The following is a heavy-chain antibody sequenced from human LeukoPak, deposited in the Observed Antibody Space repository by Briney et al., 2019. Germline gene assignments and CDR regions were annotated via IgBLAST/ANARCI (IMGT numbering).Heavy chain of an antibody. J-gene: IGHJ4*02. CDR3: ARDLYGSYYFRFDY. D-gene: IGHD1-26*01. Sequence: GSLRLSCAASVFTFSSYAMHWVRQAPGKGLEWVAVISYDGSNKYYADSVKGRFTISRDNSKNTLYLQMNSLRAEDTAVYYCARDLYGSYYFRFDYWGQGTLVTVSS. V-gene: IGHV3-30-3*01. CDR2: ISYDGSNK. CDR1: VFTFSSYA.